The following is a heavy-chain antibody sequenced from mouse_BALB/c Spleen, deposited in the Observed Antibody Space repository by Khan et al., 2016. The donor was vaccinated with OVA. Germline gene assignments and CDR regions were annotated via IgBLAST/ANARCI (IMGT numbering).Heavy chain of an antibody. CDR2: IYYSGSI. Sequence: EVQLQESGPDLVKPSQSLSLTCTVTGYSITSGYSWHWIRQFPGNKLEWMGYIYYSGSINYNPSLKSRISITRATSKNQFFLQLNSVTTEDKTTDYCARDGNYMDYWGQGTSVTVSS. J-gene: IGHJ4*01. CDR1: GYSITSGYS. D-gene: IGHD2-1*01. CDR3: ARDGNYMDY. V-gene: IGHV3-1*02.